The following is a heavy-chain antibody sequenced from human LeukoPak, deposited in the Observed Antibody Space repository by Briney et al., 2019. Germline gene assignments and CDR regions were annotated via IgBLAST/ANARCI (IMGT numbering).Heavy chain of an antibody. CDR1: GFTFSSYS. D-gene: IGHD2-2*01. Sequence: GGSLRLSCAASGFTFSSYSMNWVRQAPGKGLEWVSSISGSSSYIYYADSVKGRFTISRDNAKNSLYLQMNSLRAEDTAVYYCARGTPTDIVVVPAAIGFDYWGQGTLVTVSS. CDR3: ARGTPTDIVVVPAAIGFDY. CDR2: ISGSSSYI. J-gene: IGHJ4*02. V-gene: IGHV3-21*01.